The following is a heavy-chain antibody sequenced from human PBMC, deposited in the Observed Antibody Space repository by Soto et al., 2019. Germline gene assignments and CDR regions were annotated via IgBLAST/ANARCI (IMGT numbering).Heavy chain of an antibody. CDR3: ATLWFGESTYYYYYYSMDV. J-gene: IGHJ6*02. CDR2: ISSSSVTI. D-gene: IGHD3-10*01. V-gene: IGHV3-48*02. CDR1: GFTLSDYS. Sequence: GGSLRLSCAASGFTLSDYSMNWVRQAPGKWLEWISYISSSSVTIFYADSVKGRFTISRDNAKNSLYLQMNSLRDDDTAVYYCATLWFGESTYYYYYYSMDVWGQGXTVTVYS.